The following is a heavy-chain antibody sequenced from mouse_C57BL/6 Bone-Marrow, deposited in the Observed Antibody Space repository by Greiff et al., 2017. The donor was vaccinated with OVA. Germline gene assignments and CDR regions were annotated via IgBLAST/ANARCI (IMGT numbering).Heavy chain of an antibody. CDR3: ARQRGWLLHWYFDV. D-gene: IGHD2-3*01. CDR1: GFTFSSYT. V-gene: IGHV5-9*04. Sequence: EVKLMESGGGLVKPGGSLKLSCAASGFTFSSYTMSWVRQTPEKRLEWVATISGGGGNTYYPDSVKGRFTISRDNAKNTLYLQMSRLRSEDTAVYYGARQRGWLLHWYFDVWGTGTTVTVSS. CDR2: ISGGGGNT. J-gene: IGHJ1*03.